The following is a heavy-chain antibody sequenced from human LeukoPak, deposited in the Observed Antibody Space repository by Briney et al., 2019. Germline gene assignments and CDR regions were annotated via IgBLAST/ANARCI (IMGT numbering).Heavy chain of an antibody. J-gene: IGHJ4*02. CDR1: GYSFTSYW. D-gene: IGHD3-10*01. Sequence: GESLKISCNGSGYSFTSYWIGWVRQMPGQGLEWMGIIYPGDSDTRYSPSFQDQVNISADKSISTVYLEWSSLKASDTAMYYCARRNYYGSWSYFHWGQGTLVTVSS. V-gene: IGHV5-51*01. CDR2: IYPGDSDT. CDR3: ARRNYYGSWSYFH.